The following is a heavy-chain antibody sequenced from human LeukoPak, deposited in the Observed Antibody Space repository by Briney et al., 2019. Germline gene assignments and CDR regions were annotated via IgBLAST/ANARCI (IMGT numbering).Heavy chain of an antibody. J-gene: IGHJ4*02. Sequence: PGGSLRLSCAASGFTFSSYGMHWVRQAPGKGLEWVAVISYDGSNKYYADSVKGRFTISRDNSKNTLYLQMNSLRAEGTAVYYCAKDGIYYFDYWGQGTLVTVSS. CDR2: ISYDGSNK. V-gene: IGHV3-30*18. D-gene: IGHD2-15*01. CDR1: GFTFSSYG. CDR3: AKDGIYYFDY.